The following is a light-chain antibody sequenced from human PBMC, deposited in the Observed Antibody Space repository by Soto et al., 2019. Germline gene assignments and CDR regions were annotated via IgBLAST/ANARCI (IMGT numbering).Light chain of an antibody. CDR2: GTS. CDR3: QQYGRSPYT. V-gene: IGKV3-20*01. CDR1: QSISSSY. Sequence: EIVLTQSPGTLSLSPGERATLSCRASQSISSSYLAWYQQKPGQAPRLLIYGTSSRATGIPDRFSGSGSGTDFTLTFSRLEPEDFAVYFCQQYGRSPYTFGQGTKLEI. J-gene: IGKJ2*01.